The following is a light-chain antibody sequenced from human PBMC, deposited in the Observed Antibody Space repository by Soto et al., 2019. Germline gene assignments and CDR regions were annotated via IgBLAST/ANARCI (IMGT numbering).Light chain of an antibody. CDR1: SSNIGMNI. CDR3: ASWDTSLNSGV. V-gene: IGLV1-51*02. CDR2: EDN. J-gene: IGLJ2*01. Sequence: QSVLTQPPSVSAAPGQKVTISCSGGSSNIGMNIVSWYQQLPGTAPKLLSYEDNKRPSGIPDRFSGSKSGTSATLGITALQTGDEADYYCASWDTSLNSGVFGGGTQLTVL.